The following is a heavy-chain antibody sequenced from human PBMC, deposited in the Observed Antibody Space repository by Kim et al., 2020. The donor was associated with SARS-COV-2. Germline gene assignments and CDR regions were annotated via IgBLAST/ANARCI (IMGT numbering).Heavy chain of an antibody. CDR3: ARRRGQWLVSDAFDI. J-gene: IGHJ3*02. V-gene: IGHV4-39*01. Sequence: PPLKSRVTISVDTSKNQFSLKLSSVTAADTAVYYCARRRGQWLVSDAFDIWGQGTMVTVSS. D-gene: IGHD6-19*01.